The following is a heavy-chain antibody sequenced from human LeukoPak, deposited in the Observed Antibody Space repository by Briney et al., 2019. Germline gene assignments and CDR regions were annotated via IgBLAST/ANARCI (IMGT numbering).Heavy chain of an antibody. CDR3: ARSGPYYYGSGSPWTYYFDY. Sequence: GESLKISCKGSGYSFTSYWIGWVRQMPGKGLEWMGIIYPGDSDTRYSPSFQGQVTISADKSISTAYLQWSSLKASDTAMYYCARSGPYYYGSGSPWTYYFDYWGQGTLVTVSS. CDR1: GYSFTSYW. D-gene: IGHD3-10*01. J-gene: IGHJ4*02. V-gene: IGHV5-51*01. CDR2: IYPGDSDT.